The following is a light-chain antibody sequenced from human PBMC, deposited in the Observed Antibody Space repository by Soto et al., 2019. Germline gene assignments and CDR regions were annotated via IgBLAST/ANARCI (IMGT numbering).Light chain of an antibody. J-gene: IGKJ3*01. CDR3: QQYGDSPL. V-gene: IGKV3-20*01. CDR1: QSVRSSY. CDR2: GVS. Sequence: DIVLTQSPGTLSLSPGERATLSCRASQSVRSSYLAWYQQKPGQAPRHLLYGVSSRATGIPDRFSGSGSEKDFPLTISRLEREDCSVYYCQQYGDSPLFGPGTKVHI.